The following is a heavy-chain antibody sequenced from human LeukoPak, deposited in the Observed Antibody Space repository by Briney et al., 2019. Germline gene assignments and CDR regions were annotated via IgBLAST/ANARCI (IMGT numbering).Heavy chain of an antibody. CDR3: ARGGSGSYYNFPDASYYFDY. J-gene: IGHJ4*02. CDR2: IYTSGST. D-gene: IGHD1-26*01. V-gene: IGHV4-4*07. Sequence: SETLSLTCTVSGDSFSSFYWSWIRQPAGKGLEWIGRIYTSGSTNYNPSLKSRVTMSVDTSKNQFSLKLSSVTAADTAVYYCARGGSGSYYNFPDASYYFDYWGQGTLVTVSS. CDR1: GDSFSSFY.